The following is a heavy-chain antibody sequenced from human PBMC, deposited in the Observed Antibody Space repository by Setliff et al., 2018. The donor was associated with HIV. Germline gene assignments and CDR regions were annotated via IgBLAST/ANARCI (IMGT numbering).Heavy chain of an antibody. J-gene: IGHJ4*02. D-gene: IGHD5-12*01. CDR2: ISPAGTTM. V-gene: IGHV3-48*03. Sequence: GGSLRLSCVGSGFSFSSRDMIWVRQAPGRGLEWVSYISPAGTTMYYADSVKGRFTISRDNAQNSLFLQMNSLRVEDTGVYYCHSGYDSEEQSYFDYWGQGTLVTVSS. CDR3: HSGYDSEEQSYFDY. CDR1: GFSFSSRD.